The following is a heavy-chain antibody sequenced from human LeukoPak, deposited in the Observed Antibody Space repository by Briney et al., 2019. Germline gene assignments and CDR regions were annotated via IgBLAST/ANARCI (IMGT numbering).Heavy chain of an antibody. CDR2: INAGNGNT. J-gene: IGHJ4*02. CDR3: ARAQVTNSLGVPAAGFYY. D-gene: IGHD2-2*01. Sequence: ASVKVSCKASGYTFTSYAMHWVRQAPGRRLEWMGWINAGNGNTKYSQKFQGRVTITWDTSASTAYMELSSLRSEDTAVYYCARAQVTNSLGVPAAGFYYWGQGTLVTVSS. CDR1: GYTFTSYA. V-gene: IGHV1-3*01.